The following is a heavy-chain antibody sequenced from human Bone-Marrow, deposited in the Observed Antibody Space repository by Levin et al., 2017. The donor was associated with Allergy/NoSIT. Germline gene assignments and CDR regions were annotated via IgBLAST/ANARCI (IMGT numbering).Heavy chain of an antibody. CDR3: ARLWFGELLYGGYYYYYMDV. Sequence: SQTLSLTCTVSGGSISSYYWSWIRQPPGKGLEWIGYIYYSGSTNYNPSLKSRVTISVDTSKNQFSLKLSSVTAADTAVYYCARLWFGELLYGGYYYYYMDVWGKGTTVTVSS. V-gene: IGHV4-59*01. CDR1: GGSISSYY. CDR2: IYYSGST. D-gene: IGHD3-10*01. J-gene: IGHJ6*03.